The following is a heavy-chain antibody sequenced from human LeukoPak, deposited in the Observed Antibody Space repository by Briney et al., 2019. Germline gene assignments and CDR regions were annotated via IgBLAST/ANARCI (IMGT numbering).Heavy chain of an antibody. CDR3: ARETEKQWHY. CDR1: GGSFSGYY. V-gene: IGHV4-34*01. CDR2: INHSGST. J-gene: IGHJ3*01. D-gene: IGHD6-19*01. Sequence: SETLSLTCAVYGGSFSGYYWSWIRQPPGKGLEWIGEINHSGSTNYNPSLKSRLTISVDTSKNQFSLRLSSVTAADTAVYYCARETEKQWHYWGHGTMVTVSS.